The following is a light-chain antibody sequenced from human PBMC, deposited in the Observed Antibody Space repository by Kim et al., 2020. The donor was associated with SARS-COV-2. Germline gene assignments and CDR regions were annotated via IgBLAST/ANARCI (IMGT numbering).Light chain of an antibody. J-gene: IGKJ4*01. CDR2: DAS. CDR3: QQRAIWIT. Sequence: SLCPGERAPRPCRARRSISNSLAWYQQKPGQAPRLLCCDASNRATGIPARFSGSGSGTDFTLTISSLEAEDFGVYYCQQRAIWITFGGGTKVDIK. V-gene: IGKV3-11*01. CDR1: RSISNS.